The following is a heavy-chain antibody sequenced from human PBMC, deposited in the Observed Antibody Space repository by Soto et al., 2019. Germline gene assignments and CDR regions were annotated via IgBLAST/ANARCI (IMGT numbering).Heavy chain of an antibody. Sequence: QVQLQQWGAGLLKPSETLSLTCAVYGGSFSGYYWSWIRQPPGKGLEWIGEINHSGSTNYNPSLKGRVTISVDTSKNQFSLKLGSVTAADTAVYYCAGGHRGYSYCYWYYFDYWGQGNLVTVSS. D-gene: IGHD5-18*01. CDR2: INHSGST. J-gene: IGHJ4*02. V-gene: IGHV4-34*01. CDR1: GGSFSGYY. CDR3: AGGHRGYSYCYWYYFDY.